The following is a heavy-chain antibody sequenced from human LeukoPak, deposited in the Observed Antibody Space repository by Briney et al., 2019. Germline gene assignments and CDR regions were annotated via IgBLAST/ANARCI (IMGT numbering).Heavy chain of an antibody. CDR1: RFTFSDFA. V-gene: IGHV3-23*01. Sequence: GGSLRLSCAASRFTFSDFAMSWVRQAPGKGLEWVSSTGGPGSDTYYADSVKGRFTISRDNAKNSLYLQTNSLRAEDTAVYYCARGDNSAFDIWGQGTMVTVSS. CDR2: TGGPGSDT. D-gene: IGHD3-22*01. J-gene: IGHJ3*02. CDR3: ARGDNSAFDI.